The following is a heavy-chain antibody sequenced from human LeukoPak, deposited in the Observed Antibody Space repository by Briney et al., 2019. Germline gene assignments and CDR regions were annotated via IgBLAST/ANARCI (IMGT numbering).Heavy chain of an antibody. CDR2: IYYSGST. CDR3: ARGPLLLWFGELDSSYGMDV. Sequence: SETLSLTCTVSGGSISSYYWSWIRQPPGKGLEWIGYIYYSGSTNYNPSLKSRVTLSVDTSKNQFSLKLSSVTAADTAVYYCARGPLLLWFGELDSSYGMDVWGQGTTVTVSS. J-gene: IGHJ6*02. V-gene: IGHV4-59*01. D-gene: IGHD3-10*01. CDR1: GGSISSYY.